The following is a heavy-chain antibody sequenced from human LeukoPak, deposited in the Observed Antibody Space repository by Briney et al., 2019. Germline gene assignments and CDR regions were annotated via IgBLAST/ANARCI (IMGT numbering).Heavy chain of an antibody. CDR3: AKLGIMITFGRGPGAFDI. CDR2: ISGSGGST. Sequence: GGSLRLSCAASGFYFRNYAMTWVRQAPGKGLEWVSAISGSGGSTYYADSVKGRFTISRDNSKNTLYLQMNSLRAEDTAVYYCAKLGIMITFGRGPGAFDIWGQGTMVTVSS. D-gene: IGHD3-16*01. V-gene: IGHV3-23*01. CDR1: GFYFRNYA. J-gene: IGHJ3*02.